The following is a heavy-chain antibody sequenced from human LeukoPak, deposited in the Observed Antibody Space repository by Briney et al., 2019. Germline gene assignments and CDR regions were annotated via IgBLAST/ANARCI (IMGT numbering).Heavy chain of an antibody. CDR3: ARDTAFDI. J-gene: IGHJ3*02. Sequence: PSGTLSLTCAVSGGSISSSNWWSWVRQAPGKGLEWVSSISSSSSYIYYADSVKGRFTISRDNAKNSLYLQMNSLRAEDTAVYYCARDTAFDIWGQGTMVTVSS. CDR1: GGSISSSN. CDR2: ISSSSSYI. V-gene: IGHV3-21*01.